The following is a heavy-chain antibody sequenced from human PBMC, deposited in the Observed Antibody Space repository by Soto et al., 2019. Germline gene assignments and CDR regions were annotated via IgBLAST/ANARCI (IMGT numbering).Heavy chain of an antibody. D-gene: IGHD4-17*01. CDR2: ISGSGGST. Sequence: EVQLLESGGGLVQPGGSLRLSCAASGFTFSSYAMSWVRQAPGKGLEWVSAISGSGGSTYYEDSVKGRFTISRDNSKNTLYLQMNSLRAEDTAVYYCAKDPDRAVTRYYFDYWGQGTLVTVSS. V-gene: IGHV3-23*01. CDR1: GFTFSSYA. J-gene: IGHJ4*02. CDR3: AKDPDRAVTRYYFDY.